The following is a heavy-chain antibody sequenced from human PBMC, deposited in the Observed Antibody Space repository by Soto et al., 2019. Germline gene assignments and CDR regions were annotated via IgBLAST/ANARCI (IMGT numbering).Heavy chain of an antibody. CDR2: IYYSGST. CDR1: GGSISSGGYY. Sequence: QVQLQESGPGLVEPSQTLSLTCTVSGGSISSGGYYWSWIRQHPGKGLEWIGYIYYSGSTYYNPSLKXRXTXSXXTSKNQFSLKLSSVTAADTAVYYCARVFGFGGMDVWGQGTTVTVSS. J-gene: IGHJ6*02. V-gene: IGHV4-31*03. D-gene: IGHD3-10*01. CDR3: ARVFGFGGMDV.